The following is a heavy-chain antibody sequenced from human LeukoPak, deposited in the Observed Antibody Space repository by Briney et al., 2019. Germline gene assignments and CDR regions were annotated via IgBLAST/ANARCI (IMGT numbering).Heavy chain of an antibody. D-gene: IGHD1-26*01. V-gene: IGHV2-70*11. Sequence: SGPALVKPTQTLTLTCTFSGFSLTTSGMSVSWIRQPPGKALEWLARIAWVDDKYYSTSLKTTLTISKDTSKNRVVLTMTNMDPVDTATYYCAHIITGLGATGYYFDYWGPGTLVTVS. CDR3: AHIITGLGATGYYFDY. CDR2: IAWVDDK. CDR1: GFSLTTSGMS. J-gene: IGHJ4*02.